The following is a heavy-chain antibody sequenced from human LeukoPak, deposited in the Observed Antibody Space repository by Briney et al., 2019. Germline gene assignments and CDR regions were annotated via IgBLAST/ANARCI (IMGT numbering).Heavy chain of an antibody. CDR3: ARRGIAAVGFDP. V-gene: IGHV1-2*02. CDR2: INLNSGGT. CDR1: GYTFTGYY. J-gene: IGHJ5*02. D-gene: IGHD6-13*01. Sequence: ASVKVSCKPSGYTFTGYYMHWVRQTPGQGLEWMGWINLNSGGTNYAQKFQGRVTMTRDTSISTTYMELSRLRSDDTAVYYCARRGIAAVGFDPWGQGTLVTVSS.